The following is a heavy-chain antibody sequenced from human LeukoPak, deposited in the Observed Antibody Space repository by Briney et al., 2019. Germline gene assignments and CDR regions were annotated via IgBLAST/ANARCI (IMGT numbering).Heavy chain of an antibody. CDR3: AKSRVVDRRGYFDY. CDR2: IGTGGDT. Sequence: GNSLRLSCVASGFTFNIYPMTWVRQSPEKGLEWVSTIGTGGDTYYADSVKGRFTISRDDSKNTLYLQMHSLGAEDTAVYYCAKSRVVDRRGYFDYWGQGTLVTVSS. J-gene: IGHJ4*02. CDR1: GFTFNIYP. D-gene: IGHD2-15*01. V-gene: IGHV3-23*01.